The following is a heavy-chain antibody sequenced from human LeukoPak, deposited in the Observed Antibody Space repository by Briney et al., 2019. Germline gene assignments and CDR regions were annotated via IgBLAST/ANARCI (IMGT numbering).Heavy chain of an antibody. D-gene: IGHD6-13*01. J-gene: IGHJ4*02. CDR3: ARTPAQYTSSWYDY. Sequence: PSETLSLTCTVSGGSIINYDWSWIRQPPGKGLEWIGYMSYSGNTNYNPSLKSRVTISVDTSKNQFSLKLTSVTAADTAVYYCARTPAQYTSSWYDYWGQGTLVTVSP. CDR1: GGSIINYD. CDR2: MSYSGNT. V-gene: IGHV4-59*01.